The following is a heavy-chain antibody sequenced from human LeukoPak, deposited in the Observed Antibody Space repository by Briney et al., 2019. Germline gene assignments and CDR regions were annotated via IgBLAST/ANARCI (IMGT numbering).Heavy chain of an antibody. CDR1: GGSISSYY. J-gene: IGHJ5*02. CDR3: ARHDSSGYYQSGNWFDP. Sequence: SETLSLTCTVSGGSISSYYWSWIRQPPGKGLEWIGYIYTSGSTNYHPSLKSRVTISVDTSKNQFSLKLSSVTAADTAVYYCARHDSSGYYQSGNWFDPWGQGTLVTVSS. D-gene: IGHD3-22*01. V-gene: IGHV4-4*09. CDR2: IYTSGST.